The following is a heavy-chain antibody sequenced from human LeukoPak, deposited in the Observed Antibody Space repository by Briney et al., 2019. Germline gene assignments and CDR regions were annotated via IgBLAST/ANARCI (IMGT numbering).Heavy chain of an antibody. Sequence: GRSLRLSCAASGFTFSSYGMHWVRQAPGKGLEWVAVISYDGSNKYYADSVKGRFTISRDNSKNTLYLQMNSLRAEDTAVYYCANLPYGSGRYYKGLDYWGQGTLVAVSS. V-gene: IGHV3-30*18. J-gene: IGHJ4*02. D-gene: IGHD3-10*01. CDR2: ISYDGSNK. CDR3: ANLPYGSGRYYKGLDY. CDR1: GFTFSSYG.